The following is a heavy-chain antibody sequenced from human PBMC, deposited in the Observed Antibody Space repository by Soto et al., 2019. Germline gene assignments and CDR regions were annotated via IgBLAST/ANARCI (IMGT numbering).Heavy chain of an antibody. CDR2: ISGSGGST. D-gene: IGHD3-9*01. V-gene: IGHV3-23*01. J-gene: IGHJ5*02. CDR3: AKDGVLRYFDWLISWFDP. Sequence: PGGSLRLSCAASGCTFSSYAMSWVRQAPGKGLEWVSAISGSGGSTYYADSVKGRFTISRDNSKNTLYLQMNSLRAEDTAVYYCAKDGVLRYFDWLISWFDPWGQGTLVTVSS. CDR1: GCTFSSYA.